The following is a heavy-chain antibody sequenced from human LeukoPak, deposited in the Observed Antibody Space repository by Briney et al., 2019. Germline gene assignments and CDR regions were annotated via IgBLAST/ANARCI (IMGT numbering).Heavy chain of an antibody. CDR1: GFTFSSYG. J-gene: IGHJ4*02. CDR2: IRYDGSNK. Sequence: GGSLRLSCAASGFTFSSYGMHWVRQAPGKGLEWVAFIRYDGSNKYYADSVKGRFTISRDNAKNSLYLQMNSLRAEDTAVYYCARVTLWFGEFVDYWGQGTLVTVSS. V-gene: IGHV3-30*02. D-gene: IGHD3-10*01. CDR3: ARVTLWFGEFVDY.